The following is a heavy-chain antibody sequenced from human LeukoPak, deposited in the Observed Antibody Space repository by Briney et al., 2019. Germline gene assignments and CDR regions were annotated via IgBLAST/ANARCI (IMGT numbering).Heavy chain of an antibody. J-gene: IGHJ4*02. CDR1: GYTFTGYY. CDR3: ARADSSRCFDY. V-gene: IGHV1-2*02. D-gene: IGHD2-2*01. Sequence: ASLKVSCKASGYTFTGYYMHWVRQAPGQGLEWMGWINANSGDTGYAQKFQGRVTMTRDTSVSTAYMELSRLRSDDTAVYFCARADSSRCFDYWGQGALVTVSS. CDR2: INANSGDT.